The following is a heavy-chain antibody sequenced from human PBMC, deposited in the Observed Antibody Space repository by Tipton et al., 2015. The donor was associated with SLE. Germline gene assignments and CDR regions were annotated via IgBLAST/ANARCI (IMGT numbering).Heavy chain of an antibody. CDR3: ARVPSGQGAYHFDS. CDR1: GGSISESTYS. Sequence: TLSLTCTVSGGSISESTYSWDWIRQAPGKGLEWIGSMYFSGNTYYNPFLRSRVTISADTSKNQFSLKLTSVTTADTAVYYCARVPSGQGAYHFDSWGQGTLVIVS. CDR2: MYFSGNT. V-gene: IGHV4-39*07. J-gene: IGHJ4*02. D-gene: IGHD1-26*01.